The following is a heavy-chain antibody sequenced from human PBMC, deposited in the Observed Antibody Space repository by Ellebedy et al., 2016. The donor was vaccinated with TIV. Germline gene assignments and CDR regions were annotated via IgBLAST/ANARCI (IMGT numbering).Heavy chain of an antibody. Sequence: GGSLRLXCAASGFTFSSYAMSWVRQAPGKGLEWVSAVSGSGGSTYYADSVKGRFTISRDNSKNTLYLQMNSLRAEDTAVYYCAKVSLKDIVVVPAASYWYFDLWGRGTLVTVSS. V-gene: IGHV3-23*01. CDR2: VSGSGGST. D-gene: IGHD2-2*01. CDR1: GFTFSSYA. J-gene: IGHJ2*01. CDR3: AKVSLKDIVVVPAASYWYFDL.